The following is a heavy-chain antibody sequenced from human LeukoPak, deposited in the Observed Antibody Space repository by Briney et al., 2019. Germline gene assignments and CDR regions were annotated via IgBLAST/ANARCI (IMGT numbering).Heavy chain of an antibody. J-gene: IGHJ3*02. CDR2: IYTSGST. CDR3: ARAADSSAYTAFDI. Sequence: SETLSLTCTVSGGSISRYYWSWIRQPAGKGLEWIGRIYTSGSTNYNPSLKSRVTMSIDTSKNQFSLKLSSVTAADTAVYYCARAADSSAYTAFDIWGQGTLVTFSS. V-gene: IGHV4-4*07. CDR1: GGSISRYY. D-gene: IGHD3-22*01.